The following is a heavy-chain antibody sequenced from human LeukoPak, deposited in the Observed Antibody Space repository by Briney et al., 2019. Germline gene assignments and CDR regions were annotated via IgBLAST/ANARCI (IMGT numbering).Heavy chain of an antibody. CDR2: INSDGSST. D-gene: IGHD6-13*01. CDR3: ASPHSTSQYAVDY. Sequence: PGGSLRLSCTASGFSFRTYWVHWVCQAPGKGLVWVSRINSDGSSTSYADSVKGRFTISRDNAKNTLYLQMNDLRDEDTAVYYCASPHSTSQYAVDYWGQGTLVTVSS. V-gene: IGHV3-74*01. CDR1: GFSFRTYW. J-gene: IGHJ4*02.